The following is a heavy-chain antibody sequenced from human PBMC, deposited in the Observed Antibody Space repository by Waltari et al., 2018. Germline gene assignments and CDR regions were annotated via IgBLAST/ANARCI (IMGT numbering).Heavy chain of an antibody. V-gene: IGHV3-33*01. CDR1: GFTFSSYC. J-gene: IGHJ6*02. CDR2: IWYDGSNK. CDR3: ARDHRYCSSTSCYSSYYYGMDV. D-gene: IGHD2-2*01. Sequence: QVQLVESGGGVVQPGRSLRLSCAASGFTFSSYCMPWVRPAPGQGLGWVAVIWYDGSNKYYADSVKGRFTISRDNSKNTLYLQMNSLRAEDTAVYYCARDHRYCSSTSCYSSYYYGMDVWGQGTTVTVSS.